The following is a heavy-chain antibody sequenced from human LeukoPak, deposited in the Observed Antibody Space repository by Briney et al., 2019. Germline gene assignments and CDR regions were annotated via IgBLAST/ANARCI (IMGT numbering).Heavy chain of an antibody. J-gene: IGHJ5*02. CDR1: GGSISSGGYS. Sequence: PSQTLSLTCAVSGGSISSGGYSWSWIRQPPGKGLEWIGYIYHSGSTYYNPSLKSRVTISVDRSKNQFSLKLSSVTAADTAVYYCARAALDFWSGYYGSSFDPRGQGTLVTVSS. V-gene: IGHV4-30-2*01. CDR2: IYHSGST. D-gene: IGHD3-3*01. CDR3: ARAALDFWSGYYGSSFDP.